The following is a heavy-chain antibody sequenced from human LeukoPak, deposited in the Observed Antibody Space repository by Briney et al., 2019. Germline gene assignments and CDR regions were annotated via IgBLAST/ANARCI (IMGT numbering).Heavy chain of an antibody. J-gene: IGHJ4*02. CDR3: SSLEVSSSWRY. CDR2: IYYSGST. CDR1: GDSISSSDYY. V-gene: IGHV4-39*07. Sequence: KPSETLSLTCTVSGDSISSSDYYWGWIRQPPGKGLEWIGCIYYSGSTYYTPSLKSRVTISVDTSKTQFSLKLTSVTAADTAVYYCSSLEVSSSWRYWGQGTLVTVSS. D-gene: IGHD6-13*01.